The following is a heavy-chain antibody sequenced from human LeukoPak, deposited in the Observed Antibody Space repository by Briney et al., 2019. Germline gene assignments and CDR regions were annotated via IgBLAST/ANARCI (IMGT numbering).Heavy chain of an antibody. Sequence: SETLSLTCAVYGGSFSGYYWSWIRQPPGKGLEWIGEINHSGSTNYNPSLKSRVTISVDKSKNQFSLKLSSVTAADTAVYYCARVVAAAGIFPDYWGQGTLVTVSS. CDR2: INHSGST. V-gene: IGHV4-34*01. J-gene: IGHJ4*02. CDR3: ARVVAAAGIFPDY. CDR1: GGSFSGYY. D-gene: IGHD6-13*01.